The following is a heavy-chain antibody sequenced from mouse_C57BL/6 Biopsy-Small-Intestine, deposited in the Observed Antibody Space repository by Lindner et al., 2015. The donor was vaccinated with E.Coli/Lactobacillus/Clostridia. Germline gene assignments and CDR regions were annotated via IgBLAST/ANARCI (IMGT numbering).Heavy chain of an antibody. J-gene: IGHJ2*01. CDR3: ARSGYGNRGYFDY. V-gene: IGHV1-34*02. Sequence: SGPELVKPGDSVKMSCKASGYTFTDYYMDWVKQSHGKSLEWIGYIYPNNGGTSYNQKFKGKATLTVDKSSSTAYMELHSLTSEDSAVYYCARSGYGNRGYFDYWGQGTTLTVSS. D-gene: IGHD2-1*01. CDR1: GYTFTDYY. CDR2: IYPNNGGT.